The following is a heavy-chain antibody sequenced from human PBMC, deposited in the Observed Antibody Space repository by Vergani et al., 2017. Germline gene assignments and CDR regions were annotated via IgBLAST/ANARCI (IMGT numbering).Heavy chain of an antibody. CDR2: ISSSSSYI. Sequence: VQLVESGGGVVQPGRSLRLSCAASGVTFSSYSMNWVRQAPGKGLEWVSSISSSSSYIYYADSVKGRFTISRDNAKNSLYLQMNSLRAEDTAVYYCARGLLGYCSSTSCYEAFDIWGQGTMVTVSS. CDR1: GVTFSSYS. D-gene: IGHD2-2*01. V-gene: IGHV3-21*01. J-gene: IGHJ3*02. CDR3: ARGLLGYCSSTSCYEAFDI.